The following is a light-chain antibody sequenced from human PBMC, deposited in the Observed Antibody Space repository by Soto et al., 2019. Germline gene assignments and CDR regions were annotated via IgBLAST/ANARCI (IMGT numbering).Light chain of an antibody. CDR3: SSYTTSSTRV. J-gene: IGLJ1*01. CDR2: EVT. Sequence: QSVLTQPASVSGSPGQSIAISCTGSSSDVGIYNYVSWYQQRPGKVPKLIIYEVTNRPSGASNRFSGSKSGNTASLTISGLQAEDEADYYCSSYTTSSTRVFGTGTKVTVL. V-gene: IGLV2-14*01. CDR1: SSDVGIYNY.